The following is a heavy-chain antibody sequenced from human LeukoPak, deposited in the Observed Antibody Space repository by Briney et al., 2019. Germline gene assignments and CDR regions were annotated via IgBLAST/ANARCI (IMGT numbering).Heavy chain of an antibody. Sequence: PGGSLRLSCAASGFTFSTYAMSWFRQAPGKGLEWISRFSGSGGSTYYADSVKGRFTISRDNSKNTLYLQMNSLRAEDTAVYYCAKDLGMQVWFPLWGQGTLVTVSS. CDR3: AKDLGMQVWFPL. CDR1: GFTFSTYA. CDR2: FSGSGGST. V-gene: IGHV3-23*01. D-gene: IGHD5-18*01. J-gene: IGHJ4*02.